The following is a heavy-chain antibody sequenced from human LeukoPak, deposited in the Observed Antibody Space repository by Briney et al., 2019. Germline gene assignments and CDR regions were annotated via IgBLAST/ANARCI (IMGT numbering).Heavy chain of an antibody. D-gene: IGHD5-24*01. V-gene: IGHV3-21*01. CDR1: GFTFRTKW. Sequence: GGSLRLSCAASGFTFRTKWMHWVRQAPGKGLEWVSSISSSSSYIYYADSVKGRFTISRDNAKNSLYLQMNSLRAEDTAVYYCARVTDGYNYRYFDYWGQGTLVTVSS. J-gene: IGHJ4*02. CDR3: ARVTDGYNYRYFDY. CDR2: ISSSSSYI.